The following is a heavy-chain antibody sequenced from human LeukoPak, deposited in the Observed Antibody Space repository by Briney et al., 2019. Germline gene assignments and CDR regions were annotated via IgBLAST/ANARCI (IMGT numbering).Heavy chain of an antibody. J-gene: IGHJ4*02. V-gene: IGHV4-30-2*01. CDR3: ASTPLRRDYFDY. Sequence: SQTLSLTCTVSGGSISSGGYYWSWIRQPPGKGLERIGYIYHSGSTYYNPSLKSRVTISVDRSKNQFSLKLSSVTAADTAVYYCASTPLRRDYFDYWGQGTLVTVSS. CDR1: GGSISSGGYY. CDR2: IYHSGST.